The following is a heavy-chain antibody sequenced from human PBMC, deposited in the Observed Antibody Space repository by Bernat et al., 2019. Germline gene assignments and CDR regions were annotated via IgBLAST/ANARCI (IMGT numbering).Heavy chain of an antibody. CDR1: GFTVSSNY. J-gene: IGHJ6*03. Sequence: EVQLVESGGGLIQPGGSLRLSCAASGFTVSSNYMSWVRQAPGKGLEWVSVIYSGGSTYYADSVKGRFTISRDYSKNTLYLQMNSLRAEDTAVYYCARVRNGYYYLDVWGKGTTVTVSS. CDR2: IYSGGST. V-gene: IGHV3-53*01. CDR3: ARVRNGYYYLDV.